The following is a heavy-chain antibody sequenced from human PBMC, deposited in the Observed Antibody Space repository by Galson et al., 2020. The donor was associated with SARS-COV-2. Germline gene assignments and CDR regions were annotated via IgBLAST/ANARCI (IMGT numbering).Heavy chain of an antibody. CDR2: ISYDGSNK. J-gene: IGHJ4*02. CDR3: AKETYYDFWSGYYLDY. CDR1: GFTFSSYG. D-gene: IGHD3-3*01. Sequence: GGSLRLSCAASGFTFSSYGMHWVRQAPGKGLEWVAVISYDGSNKYYADSVKGRFTISRDNSKNTLYLQMNSLRAEDTAVYYCAKETYYDFWSGYYLDYWGQGTLVTVSS. V-gene: IGHV3-30*18.